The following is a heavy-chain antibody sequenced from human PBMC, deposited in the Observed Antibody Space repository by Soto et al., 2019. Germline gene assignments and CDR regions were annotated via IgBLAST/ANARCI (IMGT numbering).Heavy chain of an antibody. V-gene: IGHV1-18*01. CDR3: AKSGQPPDYYYGLDV. CDR1: GYTFTRYG. Sequence: QGHLVQSGAEVKKPGASVKVSCKASGYTFTRYGISWVRQAPGKGLEWMGWISGDNGDTNYAQNLQDRVTMTIDKSTNTAYMDLGILTSDDTAVYYCAKSGQPPDYYYGLDVWGQVTTVTVSS. CDR2: ISGDNGDT. J-gene: IGHJ6*02. D-gene: IGHD1-26*01.